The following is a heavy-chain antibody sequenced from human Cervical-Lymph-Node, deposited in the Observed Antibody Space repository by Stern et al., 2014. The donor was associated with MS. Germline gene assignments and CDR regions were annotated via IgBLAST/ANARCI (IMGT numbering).Heavy chain of an antibody. Sequence: VQLVESGPGLVKPSETLSLTCSVSGGYIRLSSYYWGWIRQPPGKGLEWIGRVYYNGPTSYNPSLKSRVTISVATSQNQFSLKLGSVTAADTAVYYCARRELDGGYDWRYNWFDPWGQGTLVTVSS. D-gene: IGHD5-12*01. CDR3: ARRELDGGYDWRYNWFDP. V-gene: IGHV4-39*01. CDR1: GGYIRLSSYY. J-gene: IGHJ5*02. CDR2: VYYNGPT.